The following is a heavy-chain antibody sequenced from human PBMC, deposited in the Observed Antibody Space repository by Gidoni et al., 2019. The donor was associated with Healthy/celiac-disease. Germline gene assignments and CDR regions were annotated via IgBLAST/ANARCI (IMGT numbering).Heavy chain of an antibody. J-gene: IGHJ3*02. CDR3: ARRSGDAGKDSFDI. V-gene: IGHV4-4*02. CDR1: GGSISSSNW. CDR2: IYHSGST. Sequence: QVQLQESGPGLVKPSGTLSLTCAVSGGSISSSNWWSWVRHPPEKGLEWCGEIYHSGSTNYHPSRKSRVTIAVDKSKNQFSLKLSSVTAADTGVYYCARRSGDAGKDSFDIWGQGTIVTVSS. D-gene: IGHD1-26*01.